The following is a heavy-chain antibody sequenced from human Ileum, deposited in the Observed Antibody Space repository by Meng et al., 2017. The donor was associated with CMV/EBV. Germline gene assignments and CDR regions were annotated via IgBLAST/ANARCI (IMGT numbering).Heavy chain of an antibody. CDR3: TRRRNWFDS. Sequence: ASVKVSCKASGYPFTSYDIYWVRQATGQGPEWMGWVNTNSGKTGYAQKFQGRLTMTRNSSIGTAYMELSSLRSDYTAVYYCTRRRNWFDSWGQGTLVTVSS. CDR1: GYPFTSYD. V-gene: IGHV1-8*02. J-gene: IGHJ5*01. CDR2: VNTNSGKT.